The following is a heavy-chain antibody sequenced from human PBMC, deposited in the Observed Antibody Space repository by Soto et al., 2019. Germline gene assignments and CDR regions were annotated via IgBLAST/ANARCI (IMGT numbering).Heavy chain of an antibody. CDR2: ISAYTGNT. CDR1: GYKFTGYG. CDR3: TRDRVQGVVNMHYNGMDV. V-gene: IGHV1-18*01. Sequence: ASVKVSCKASGYKFTGYGMSWVRQAPGQGLEWMGWISAYTGNTNYAQKFQGRVSMTIDTSTNTAYMDLRSLRSDDTAVYYCTRDRVQGVVNMHYNGMDVRGLG. J-gene: IGHJ6*02. D-gene: IGHD3-22*01.